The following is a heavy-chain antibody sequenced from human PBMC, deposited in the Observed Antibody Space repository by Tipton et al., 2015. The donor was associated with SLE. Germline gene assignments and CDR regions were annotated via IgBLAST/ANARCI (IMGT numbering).Heavy chain of an antibody. CDR2: INHIGLT. Sequence: LRLSCAVYGGSFSGYYWSWIRQPPGKGLEWIGKINHIGLTTYKPSLKSRVTISVDTSRNQFSLKLTSVTAADTAVYYCARSRLKGGFDYWGQGSLVPVSS. CDR1: GGSFSGYY. D-gene: IGHD1-26*01. J-gene: IGHJ4*02. CDR3: ARSRLKGGFDY. V-gene: IGHV4-34*01.